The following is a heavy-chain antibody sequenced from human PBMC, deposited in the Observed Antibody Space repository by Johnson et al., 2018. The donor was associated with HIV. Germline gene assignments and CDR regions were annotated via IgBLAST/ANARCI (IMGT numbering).Heavy chain of an antibody. Sequence: VQLVESGGGLVQPGGSLRLSCAAYGFTFSSYAMSWVRQAPGKGLEWVSAISGSGSTTYYADAVKGRFTISRDNSKNTLFLQMNSLRVEDTAVDFCAKEFLIPTGGTFGFDFWGQGTMVTVSS. D-gene: IGHD2-8*02. CDR1: GFTFSSYA. CDR3: AKEFLIPTGGTFGFDF. J-gene: IGHJ3*01. V-gene: IGHV3-23*04. CDR2: ISGSGSTT.